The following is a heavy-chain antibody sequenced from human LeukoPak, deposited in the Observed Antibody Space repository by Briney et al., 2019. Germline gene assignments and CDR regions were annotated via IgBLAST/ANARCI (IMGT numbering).Heavy chain of an antibody. Sequence: AASVKVSCKASGYTFTGYYMHWVRQAPGQGLEWMGWINPNSGGTNYAQKFQGRVTMTRDTSISTAYMELSRLRSDDTAVYYCARHFDWFSPFDPWGQGTLVTVSS. CDR1: GYTFTGYY. J-gene: IGHJ5*02. CDR3: ARHFDWFSPFDP. V-gene: IGHV1-2*02. CDR2: INPNSGGT. D-gene: IGHD3-9*01.